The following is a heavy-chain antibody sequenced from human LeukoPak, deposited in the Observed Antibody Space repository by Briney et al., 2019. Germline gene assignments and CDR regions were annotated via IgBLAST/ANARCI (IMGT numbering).Heavy chain of an antibody. V-gene: IGHV4-39*01. Sequence: PSETLSLTCTVSGGSISSSSYYWGWIRQPPGKGLEWIGSIYYSGSTYYNPSLRSRVTISVDTSKNQFSLKLSSVTAADTAVYYCARRPGLWFGELFGSWFDPWGQGTLVTVSS. CDR3: ARRPGLWFGELFGSWFDP. CDR1: GGSISSSSYY. J-gene: IGHJ5*02. CDR2: IYYSGST. D-gene: IGHD3-10*01.